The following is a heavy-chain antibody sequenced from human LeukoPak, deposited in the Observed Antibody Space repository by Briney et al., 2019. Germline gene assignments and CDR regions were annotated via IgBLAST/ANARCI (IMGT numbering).Heavy chain of an antibody. CDR3: ARGAQVRFDWLVYYFDY. Sequence: ASVKVSCKASGYTFTSYDINWVRQATGQGLEWMGWMNPNSGNTGYAQKFQGRVTMTRNTSISTAYMELSSLRSEDTAVCYCARGAQVRFDWLVYYFDYWGQGTLVTVSS. CDR1: GYTFTSYD. V-gene: IGHV1-8*01. CDR2: MNPNSGNT. D-gene: IGHD3-9*01. J-gene: IGHJ4*02.